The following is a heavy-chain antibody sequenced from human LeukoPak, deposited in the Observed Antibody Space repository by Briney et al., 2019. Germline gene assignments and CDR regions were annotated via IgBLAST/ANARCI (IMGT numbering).Heavy chain of an antibody. CDR2: MNPNSGNT. CDR1: GYTFTSYD. D-gene: IGHD5-18*01. V-gene: IGHV1-8*03. Sequence: ASVKVSCKASGYTFTSYDINWVRQATGQGLEWMGWMNPNSGNTGYAQKFQGRVTITRNTSISTAYMELSSLRSEDTAVYYCARLISYVAFDIWGQGTMATVSS. CDR3: ARLISYVAFDI. J-gene: IGHJ3*02.